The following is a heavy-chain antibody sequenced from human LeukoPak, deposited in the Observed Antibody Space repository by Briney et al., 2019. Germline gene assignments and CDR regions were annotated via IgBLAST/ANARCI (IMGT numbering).Heavy chain of an antibody. V-gene: IGHV1-18*01. CDR3: ARVGGTTVVTLYYYYYGMDV. Sequence: GASVKVSCKASGYTFTSYGISWVRQAPGQGLEWMGWISAYNGNTNYAQKLQGRVTMTTDTSTSTAYMELRSLRSDDTAVYYCARVGGTTVVTLYYYYYGMDVWGQGTTVTVSS. J-gene: IGHJ6*02. CDR1: GYTFTSYG. CDR2: ISAYNGNT. D-gene: IGHD4-23*01.